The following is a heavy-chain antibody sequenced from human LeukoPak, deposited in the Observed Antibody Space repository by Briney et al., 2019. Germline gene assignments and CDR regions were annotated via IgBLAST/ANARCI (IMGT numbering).Heavy chain of an antibody. D-gene: IGHD2/OR15-2a*01. CDR2: IYYSGST. V-gene: IGHV4-39*01. CDR3: ARFSRRLYYFDY. CDR1: GGSISSSSYY. Sequence: PSETLSLTCTVSGGSISSSSYYWGWTRQPPGKGLEWIGSIYYSGSTYYNPSLKSRVTISVDTSKNQFSLKLSSVTAADTAVYYCARFSRRLYYFDYWGQGTLVTVSS. J-gene: IGHJ4*02.